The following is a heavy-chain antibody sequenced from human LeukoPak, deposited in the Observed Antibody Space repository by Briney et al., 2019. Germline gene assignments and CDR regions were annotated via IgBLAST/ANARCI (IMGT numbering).Heavy chain of an antibody. J-gene: IGHJ5*02. D-gene: IGHD1-26*01. CDR2: IYYSGST. V-gene: IGHV4-39*01. CDR3: ARHEYSGSYYGLSWFDP. Sequence: SETLSLTCTVSGGSISSSGYYWGWIRQPPGKGLEWIASIYYSGSTYYNPSLKSRVTISVDTSKNQLSLKLSSLTAADTAVYYCARHEYSGSYYGLSWFDPWGQGTLVTASS. CDR1: GGSISSSGYY.